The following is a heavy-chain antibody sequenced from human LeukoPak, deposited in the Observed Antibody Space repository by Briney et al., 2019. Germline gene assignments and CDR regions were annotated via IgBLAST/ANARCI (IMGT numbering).Heavy chain of an antibody. CDR3: ARDRYDSPFDY. D-gene: IGHD1-1*01. CDR1: GGTFSSYA. J-gene: IGHJ4*02. Sequence: SVKVSCKASGGTFSSYAISWVRQAPGQGLEWMGRIIPILGIANYAQKFQGRVTITADKSTSTAYMELSSLRSEDTAVCYCARDRYDSPFDYWGQGTLVTVSS. V-gene: IGHV1-69*04. CDR2: IIPILGIA.